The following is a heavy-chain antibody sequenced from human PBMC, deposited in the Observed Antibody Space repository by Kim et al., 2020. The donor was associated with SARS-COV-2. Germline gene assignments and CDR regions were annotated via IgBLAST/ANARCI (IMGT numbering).Heavy chain of an antibody. CDR2: IWYDGSNK. V-gene: IGHV3-33*06. J-gene: IGHJ4*02. CDR3: AKDSSSSKYYFDY. CDR1: GFTFSSYG. D-gene: IGHD6-6*01. Sequence: GGSLRLSCAASGFTFSSYGMHWVRQAPGKGLEWVAVIWYDGSNKYYADSVKGRFTISRDNSKNMLYLQMNSLRAEDTAVYYCAKDSSSSKYYFDYWGQGTLVTVSS.